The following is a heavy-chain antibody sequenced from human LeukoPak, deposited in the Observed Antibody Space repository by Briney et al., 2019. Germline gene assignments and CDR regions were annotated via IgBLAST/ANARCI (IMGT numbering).Heavy chain of an antibody. CDR3: ARDNPRFLGWSATGGAFDI. Sequence: PGGSLRLPCAASGFTFSSYSMNWVRQAPGKGLEWVSSISSSSSYIYYADSVKGRFTISRDNAKNSLYLQMNSLRAEDTAVYYCARDNPRFLGWSATGGAFDIWGQGTMVTVSS. V-gene: IGHV3-21*01. CDR2: ISSSSSYI. CDR1: GFTFSSYS. J-gene: IGHJ3*02. D-gene: IGHD3-3*01.